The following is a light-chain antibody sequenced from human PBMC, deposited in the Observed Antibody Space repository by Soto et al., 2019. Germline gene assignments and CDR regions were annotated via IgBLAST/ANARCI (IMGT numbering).Light chain of an antibody. V-gene: IGLV2-23*01. CDR3: CSYVGATTYV. J-gene: IGLJ1*01. Sequence: QSALTQPASVSGSPGQSITISCTGTSSTVGGFNVVSWYQQHPGKAPKVIIYEGIKRPSGVSNRFSGSNSGSTASLTISELQAEDEADYYCCSYVGATTYVFGTGTKGTVL. CDR2: EGI. CDR1: SSTVGGFNV.